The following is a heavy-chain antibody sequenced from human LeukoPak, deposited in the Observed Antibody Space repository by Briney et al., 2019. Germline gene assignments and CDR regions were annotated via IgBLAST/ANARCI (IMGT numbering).Heavy chain of an antibody. CDR2: FYSADTT. Sequence: PGGSLRLSCAASGFTVSSTYMSWVRQAPGKGLEWVSVFYSADTTYYANSVKGRFTISRDNSKNMLYLQMNSLRAEDTAVYYCARRLLTGYYEFWGQGTLVTVSS. J-gene: IGHJ4*02. D-gene: IGHD3-9*01. CDR1: GFTVSSTY. V-gene: IGHV3-66*01. CDR3: ARRLLTGYYEF.